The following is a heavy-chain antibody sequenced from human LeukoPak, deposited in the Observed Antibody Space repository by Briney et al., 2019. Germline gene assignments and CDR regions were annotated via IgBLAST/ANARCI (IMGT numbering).Heavy chain of an antibody. J-gene: IGHJ4*02. CDR2: IYYSGST. CDR1: GGSISSYY. Sequence: SETLSLTCTVSGGSISSYYWSWIRQPPGKGLEWIGYIYYSGSTNYNPSLKSRVTISVDTSKNQFSLKLSSVTAADTAVYYCAKDYPSLYSYDTSGLFFDYWGQGVLLTVSS. D-gene: IGHD3-22*01. CDR3: AKDYPSLYSYDTSGLFFDY. V-gene: IGHV4-59*01.